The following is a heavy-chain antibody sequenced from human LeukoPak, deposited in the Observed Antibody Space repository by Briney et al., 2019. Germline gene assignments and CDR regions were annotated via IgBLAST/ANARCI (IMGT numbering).Heavy chain of an antibody. V-gene: IGHV4-34*01. D-gene: IGHD6-6*01. CDR2: INHSGST. Sequence: ETLSLTCXVYGGSXSGYYWGWIRQPPGKGLEWIGEINHSGSTNYNPSLKSRVTISVDTSKNQFSLKLSSVTAADTAVYYCARFEVAARPGEYYFDYWGQGTLVTVSS. CDR1: GGSXSGYY. CDR3: ARFEVAARPGEYYFDY. J-gene: IGHJ4*02.